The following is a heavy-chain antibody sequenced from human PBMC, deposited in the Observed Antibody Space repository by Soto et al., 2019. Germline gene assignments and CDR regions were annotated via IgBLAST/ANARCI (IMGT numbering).Heavy chain of an antibody. D-gene: IGHD6-13*01. V-gene: IGHV4-34*01. CDR1: GGSFSGYY. CDR2: INHGGSA. CDR3: ARYSSTWSKYLQH. J-gene: IGHJ1*01. Sequence: VQLQQWGAGLLKTSETLSLTCAVYGGSFSGYYWSWIRQTLGKRLEWVGDINHGGSANYNPSLKSRVTFSLDLSKNQFSLKLNSVIAADTAVYYCARYSSTWSKYLQHWGRGSLVIVSS.